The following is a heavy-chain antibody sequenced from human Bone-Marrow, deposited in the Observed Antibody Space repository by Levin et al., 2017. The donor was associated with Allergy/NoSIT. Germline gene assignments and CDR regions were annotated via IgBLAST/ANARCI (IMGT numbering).Heavy chain of an antibody. D-gene: IGHD3-22*01. V-gene: IGHV4-30-4*01. CDR1: GGSISSGDYY. J-gene: IGHJ4*02. CDR2: IYYSGST. Sequence: SETLSLTCTVSGGSISSGDYYWSWIRQPPGKGLEWIGYIYYSGSTYYNPSLKSRVTISVDTSKNQFSLKLSSVTAADTAVYYCARDEDSSGYFISWYWGQGTLVTVSS. CDR3: ARDEDSSGYFISWY.